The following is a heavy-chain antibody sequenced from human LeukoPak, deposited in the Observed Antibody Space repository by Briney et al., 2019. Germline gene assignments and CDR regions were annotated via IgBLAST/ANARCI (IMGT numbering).Heavy chain of an antibody. J-gene: IGHJ4*02. CDR3: ARAGHYDFWSGPLSPFDY. CDR1: GFTFSSYS. Sequence: PGGSLRLSCAASGFTFSSYSMNWVRQAPGKGLEWVSSISSSSSYIYYADSVKGRFTISRDNAKNSLYLQMNSLRAEDTAVYYCARAGHYDFWSGPLSPFDYWGQGTLVTVSS. D-gene: IGHD3-3*01. V-gene: IGHV3-21*01. CDR2: ISSSSSYI.